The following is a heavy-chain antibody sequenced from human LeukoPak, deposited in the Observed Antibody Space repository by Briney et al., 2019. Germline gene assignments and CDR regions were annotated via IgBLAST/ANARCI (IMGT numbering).Heavy chain of an antibody. D-gene: IGHD6-19*01. CDR3: ASASSSSGRPTIDY. CDR2: IYYSGST. Sequence: SETLSLTCTVSGGSISNYYWSWIRQPPGKGLEWIGYIYYSGSTNYNPSLKSRVSISVDTSKNQFSLKLSSVTAADSAVYYCASASSSSGRPTIDYWGQGTLVTVSS. V-gene: IGHV4-59*08. CDR1: GGSISNYY. J-gene: IGHJ4*02.